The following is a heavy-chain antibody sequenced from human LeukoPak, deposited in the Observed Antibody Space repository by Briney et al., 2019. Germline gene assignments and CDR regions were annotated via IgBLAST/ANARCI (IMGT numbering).Heavy chain of an antibody. J-gene: IGHJ4*02. Sequence: GGTLRLPCAASGFDFSSHGMNWVRQAPGKGLEWVSTINFNGGRTYYADSVKGRFSVSRDNSKNTLYLQMNSLRVEDTAVYYCAKGGRGSWAGNTGDWGQGTLVSVSS. D-gene: IGHD3-10*01. V-gene: IGHV3-23*01. CDR2: INFNGGRT. CDR3: AKGGRGSWAGNTGD. CDR1: GFDFSSHG.